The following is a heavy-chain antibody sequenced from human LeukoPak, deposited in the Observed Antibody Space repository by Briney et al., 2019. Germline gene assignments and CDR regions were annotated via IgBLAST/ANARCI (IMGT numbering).Heavy chain of an antibody. V-gene: IGHV3-53*01. D-gene: IGHD3-10*01. Sequence: PGGSLRLSCAASGFTFSSYAMNWVRQAPGKGLEWVSVIYSGGTTYYADSVKGRFTISRDNSKNTLYLQMNSLRAEDTAVYYCARDLVGSGSVLSYWGQGTLVTVSS. CDR1: GFTFSSYA. CDR2: IYSGGTT. CDR3: ARDLVGSGSVLSY. J-gene: IGHJ4*02.